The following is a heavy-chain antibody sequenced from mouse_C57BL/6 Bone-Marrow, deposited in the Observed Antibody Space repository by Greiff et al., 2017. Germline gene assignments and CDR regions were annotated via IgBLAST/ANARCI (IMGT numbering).Heavy chain of an antibody. J-gene: IGHJ2*01. CDR3: TTGLPRVFDY. V-gene: IGHV14-4*01. CDR2: IDPENGDT. Sequence: DVKLQESGAELVRPGASVKLSCTASGFNIKDDYMHWVKQRPEQGLEWIGWIDPENGDTEYASKFQGKATITADTSSNTAYLQLSSLTSEDTAVYYCTTGLPRVFDYWGQGTTLTVSS. CDR1: GFNIKDDY. D-gene: IGHD3-3*01.